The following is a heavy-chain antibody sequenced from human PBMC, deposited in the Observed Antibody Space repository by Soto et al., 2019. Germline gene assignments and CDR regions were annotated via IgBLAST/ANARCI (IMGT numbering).Heavy chain of an antibody. D-gene: IGHD3-10*01. CDR1: GFTSSSYS. CDR3: ATVFYKHDP. CDR2: IWYDGSNK. Sequence: PCGSLRLSCAPSGFTSSSYSMYWVRQAPGKGLERVAVIWYDGSNKYYADSVKGRFTIATDNSKNPLYLHMNSLRAEDTAVYYCATVFYKHDPWGQGTLVTV. V-gene: IGHV3-33*01. J-gene: IGHJ5*02.